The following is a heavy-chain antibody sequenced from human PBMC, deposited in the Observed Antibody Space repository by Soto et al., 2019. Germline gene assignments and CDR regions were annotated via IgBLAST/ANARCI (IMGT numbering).Heavy chain of an antibody. CDR1: GFTFDDYA. D-gene: IGHD6-19*01. CDR2: ISWNSGSI. V-gene: IGHV3-9*01. CDR3: AKGSVAALAGSANDY. Sequence: EVQLVESGGGLVQPGRSLRLSCAASGFTFDDYAMHWVRQAPGKGLEWVSGISWNSGSIGYADSVKGRFTISRDNAKNSLYLQMNSLRAEDTALYYCAKGSVAALAGSANDYWGQGTLVTVSS. J-gene: IGHJ4*02.